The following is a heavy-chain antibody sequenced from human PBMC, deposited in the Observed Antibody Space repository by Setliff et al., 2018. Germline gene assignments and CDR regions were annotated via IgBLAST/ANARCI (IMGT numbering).Heavy chain of an antibody. V-gene: IGHV4-4*02. J-gene: IGHJ4*02. CDR2: IYHSGTT. Sequence: PSETLSLTCSVSGGSISSPNWWNWVRQPPGKGLEWIGEIYHSGTTNYNPSLKSRVTISVDTSKTQFSLKLNSMTTADTAVYYCARGGTYRYFDYWGQGILVTV. CDR1: GGSISSPNW. CDR3: ARGGTYRYFDY.